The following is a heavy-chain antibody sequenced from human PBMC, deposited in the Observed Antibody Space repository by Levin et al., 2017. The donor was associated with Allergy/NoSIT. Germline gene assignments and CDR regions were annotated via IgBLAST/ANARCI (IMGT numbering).Heavy chain of an antibody. V-gene: IGHV3-30-3*01. CDR3: ARDQSSQIVVVPAAMRLNYYYYMDV. CDR1: GFTFRSYA. Sequence: LSLTCAASGFTFRSYAMHWVRQAPGKGLEWVAVISYDGSNKYYADSVKGRFTISRDNSKNTLYLQMNSLRAEDTAVYYCARDQSSQIVVVPAAMRLNYYYYMDVWGKGTTVTVSS. J-gene: IGHJ6*03. CDR2: ISYDGSNK. D-gene: IGHD2-2*01.